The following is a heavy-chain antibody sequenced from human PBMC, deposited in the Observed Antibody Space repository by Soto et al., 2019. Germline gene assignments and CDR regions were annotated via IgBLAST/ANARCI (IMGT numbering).Heavy chain of an antibody. Sequence: PGGSLRLSCAASGFSFRNAWMSWVRQAPGKGLEWVGHIKSQGDGGTRDYAAPVKGRITISRDDSKNTLFLQMNSLKNEDTAVYFCTTDLQAYCDGTTCYAGNYYYDDMDVWGQGTTVTSP. CDR2: IKSQGDGGTR. CDR1: GFSFRNAW. CDR3: TTDLQAYCDGTTCYAGNYYYDDMDV. V-gene: IGHV3-15*01. D-gene: IGHD2-2*01. J-gene: IGHJ6*02.